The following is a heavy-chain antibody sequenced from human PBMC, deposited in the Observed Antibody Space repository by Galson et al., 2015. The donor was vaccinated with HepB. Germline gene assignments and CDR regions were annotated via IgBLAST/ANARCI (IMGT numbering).Heavy chain of an antibody. CDR1: GFSVRNNY. CDR3: ARLDIVGAAGSHDY. D-gene: IGHD1-26*01. CDR2: IYRGGNT. V-gene: IGHV3-66*01. Sequence: SLRLSCAVSGFSVRNNYMSWVRQAPGKGLEGGSVIYRGGNTHYADSVKGRFTVSRDNSKNTLYLQMTSLRADDTAAYYCARLDIVGAAGSHDYWGQGTLVTVSS. J-gene: IGHJ4*02.